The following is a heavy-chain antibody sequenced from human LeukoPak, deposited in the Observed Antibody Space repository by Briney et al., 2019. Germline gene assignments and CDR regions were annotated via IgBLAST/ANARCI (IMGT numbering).Heavy chain of an antibody. CDR3: AGRVGWPTTTYYYMDV. D-gene: IGHD6-19*01. CDR2: IYHSGRT. Sequence: SETLSLTCTVSGYSISSGYYWGWIRQPPGQGLEWIGKIYHSGRTFYNPSLKSRVTISLDTSSNNVFLKMTSVSDSDTAVYYCAGRVGWPTTTYYYMDVWGKGTTVTIS. V-gene: IGHV4-38-2*02. J-gene: IGHJ6*03. CDR1: GYSISSGYY.